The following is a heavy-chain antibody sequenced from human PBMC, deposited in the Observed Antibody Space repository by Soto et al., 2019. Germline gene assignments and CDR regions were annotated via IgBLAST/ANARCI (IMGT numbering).Heavy chain of an antibody. CDR3: ARVRHGWTFFDY. J-gene: IGHJ4*02. D-gene: IGHD6-19*01. CDR1: GGSVSSFV. V-gene: IGHV4-59*02. Sequence: PSETLSLTYTVSGGSVSSFVWSWIRQPPGRGLEWIGYLYYGGSTHYSPSLKSRVTISVDTSQNQFSLNLMSVTAADTAIYYCARVRHGWTFFDYWSQGTLVTVSS. CDR2: LYYGGST.